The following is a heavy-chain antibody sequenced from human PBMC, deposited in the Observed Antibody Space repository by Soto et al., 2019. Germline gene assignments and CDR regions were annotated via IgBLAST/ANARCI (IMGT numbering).Heavy chain of an antibody. CDR1: RGSISSYY. CDR2: IYSNGST. J-gene: IGHJ4*02. Sequence: SETMSLTGIPVRGSISSYYCRWIRQAAGKGLEWIGRIYSNGSTNYSPSLKSRVTMSVDTSKNQYSLKVNSVTAADTAVYYWARGYSYGLLDYWGQGTLVTVSS. D-gene: IGHD5-18*01. CDR3: ARGYSYGLLDY. V-gene: IGHV4-4*07.